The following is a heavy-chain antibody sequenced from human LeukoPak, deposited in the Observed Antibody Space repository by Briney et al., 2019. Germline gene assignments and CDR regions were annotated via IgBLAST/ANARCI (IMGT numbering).Heavy chain of an antibody. CDR1: GFTFSTYV. CDR2: ISNDGSTK. V-gene: IGHV3-30*04. Sequence: GGSLRLSCAASGFTFSTYVMHWVRQAPGKGLEWVAVISNDGSTKYYADSVKGRFTVSRDNSKNTVYLQMNSLRAEDTAVYYCVRDAPPLGMDVWGIGTTVTVSS. CDR3: VRDAPPLGMDV. J-gene: IGHJ6*04.